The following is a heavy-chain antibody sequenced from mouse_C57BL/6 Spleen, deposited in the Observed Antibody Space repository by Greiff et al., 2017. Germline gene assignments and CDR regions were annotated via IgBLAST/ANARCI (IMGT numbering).Heavy chain of an antibody. CDR3: AREDYGRGDHFDY. V-gene: IGHV5-4*01. CDR2: ISDGGSYT. D-gene: IGHD1-1*01. J-gene: IGHJ2*02. Sequence: EVKLMESGGGLVKPGGSLKLSCAASGFTFSSYAMSWVRQTPEKRLEWVATISDGGSYTYYPDNVKGRFTISRDNAKNNLYLQMSHLKSEDTAMYDCAREDYGRGDHFDYWGQGNSLTVSS. CDR1: GFTFSSYA.